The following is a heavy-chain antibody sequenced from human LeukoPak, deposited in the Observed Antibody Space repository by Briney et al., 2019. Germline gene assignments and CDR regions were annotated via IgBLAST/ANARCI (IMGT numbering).Heavy chain of an antibody. CDR2: IYTSGST. Sequence: SETLSLTCTVSGGSISSGSYYWSWIRQPAGKGLEWIGRIYTSGSTNYNPSLKSRATISVDTSKNQFSLKLSSVTAADTAVYYCARSGSYGTDYWGQGTLVTVSS. D-gene: IGHD1-26*01. CDR3: ARSGSYGTDY. J-gene: IGHJ4*02. CDR1: GGSISSGSYY. V-gene: IGHV4-61*02.